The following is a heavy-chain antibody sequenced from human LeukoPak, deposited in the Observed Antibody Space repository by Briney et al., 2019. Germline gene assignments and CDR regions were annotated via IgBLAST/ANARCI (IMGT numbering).Heavy chain of an antibody. J-gene: IGHJ4*02. CDR1: GGSISSGDYY. D-gene: IGHD3-10*01. V-gene: IGHV4-30-4*01. Sequence: TSETLSLTCTVSGGSISSGDYYWSWIRQSPGKGLEWIGYIYYSGSTYYNPSLRSRVTISVDTSKNQFSLKLSSVTAADTAVYYFARGPLGELGSASYSHFDYWGQGTLVTVSS. CDR2: IYYSGST. CDR3: ARGPLGELGSASYSHFDY.